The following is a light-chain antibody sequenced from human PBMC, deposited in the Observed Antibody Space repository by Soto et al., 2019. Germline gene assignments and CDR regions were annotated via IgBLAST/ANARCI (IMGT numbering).Light chain of an antibody. V-gene: IGKV4-1*01. CDR1: QNVLSSSNNRNY. Sequence: DIVMAQSPDSLAVSLGERATINCKSSQNVLSSSNNRNYLAWYRQKPGQPPELLIYWASTRESGVPDRFSDGGSGTDFTLTISSLKAEDVAVYYCQQYFTSPCTFGQGTKLEIK. J-gene: IGKJ2*02. CDR2: WAS. CDR3: QQYFTSPCT.